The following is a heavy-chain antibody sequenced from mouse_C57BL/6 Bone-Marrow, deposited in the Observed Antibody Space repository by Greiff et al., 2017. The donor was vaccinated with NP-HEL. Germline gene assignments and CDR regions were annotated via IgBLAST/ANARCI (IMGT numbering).Heavy chain of an antibody. CDR1: GYTFTNYW. CDR2: IYPGGGYT. Sequence: VQLVESGAELVRPGTSVKMSCKASGYTFTNYWIGWAKQRPGHGLEWIGDIYPGGGYTNYNEKFKGKATLTADKSSSTAYMQFSSLTSEDSAIYYCASVRRGWFDYWGQGTTLTVSS. V-gene: IGHV1-63*01. CDR3: ASVRRGWFDY. J-gene: IGHJ2*01.